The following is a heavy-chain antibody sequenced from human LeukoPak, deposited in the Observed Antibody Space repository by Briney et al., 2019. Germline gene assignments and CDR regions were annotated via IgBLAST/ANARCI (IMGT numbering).Heavy chain of an antibody. CDR1: GFTFSSYW. D-gene: IGHD1-26*01. J-gene: IGHJ4*02. Sequence: GGSLRLSCAASGFTFSSYWMHWVCQAPGKGLVWVSRINNDESSTKYADSVKNRFTISRDNAKNTLYLQMNSLRVEDTAVYFCARGSGRTIGLPIDYWGQGSLVTVSS. CDR2: INNDESST. CDR3: ARGSGRTIGLPIDY. V-gene: IGHV3-74*03.